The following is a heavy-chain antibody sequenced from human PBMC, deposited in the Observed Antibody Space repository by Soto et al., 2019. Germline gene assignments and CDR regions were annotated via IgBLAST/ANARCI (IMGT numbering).Heavy chain of an antibody. CDR2: IWNDGSTT. Sequence: LVESGGGVAQPGRSLRLSCTKSGFSFSPSGMHWVRQAPGKGLEWVGIIWNDGSTTHYADSVKGRFTISRDNSKNTLYLQMNSLRDEDTAVYYCARDGSHYDVDYWGQGTLVTVSS. J-gene: IGHJ4*02. CDR1: GFSFSPSG. V-gene: IGHV3-33*01. D-gene: IGHD4-4*01. CDR3: ARDGSHYDVDY.